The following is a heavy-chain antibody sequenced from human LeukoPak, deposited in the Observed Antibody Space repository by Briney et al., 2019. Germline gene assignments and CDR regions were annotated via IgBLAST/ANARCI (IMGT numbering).Heavy chain of an antibody. CDR1: GYTFTNYY. Sequence: ASVKVSCKASGYTFTNYYIHWVRQAPGQGLEWLGIINPSGGGTSYAQKFQDRVTMTRDTTTSTVYMELSSLRSEDTAVYYCARASGSSYWSLAASWGQRTLVTVSS. CDR2: INPSGGGT. J-gene: IGHJ5*02. D-gene: IGHD1-26*01. CDR3: ARASGSSYWSLAAS. V-gene: IGHV1-46*01.